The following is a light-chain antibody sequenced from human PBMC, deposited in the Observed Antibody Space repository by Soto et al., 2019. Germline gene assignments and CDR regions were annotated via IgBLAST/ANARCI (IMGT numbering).Light chain of an antibody. CDR1: SSDVGGYNY. J-gene: IGLJ1*01. CDR2: EVS. V-gene: IGLV2-14*01. Sequence: QSVLTQPASVSGSPGQSITISCTGTSSDVGGYNYVSWYQQHPGKAPKLMIYEVSNRPSRVSNRFSGSKSGNTASLTISGLQAEDEADYYCSSYTRSRTSYVFGNGTKVTVL. CDR3: SSYTRSRTSYV.